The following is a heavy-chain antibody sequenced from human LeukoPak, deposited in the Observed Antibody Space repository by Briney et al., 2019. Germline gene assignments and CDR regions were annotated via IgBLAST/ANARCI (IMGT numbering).Heavy chain of an antibody. CDR2: ICPGDSDT. CDR3: ARGIGHYYGSGSYGGIDY. Sequence: GESLKISCKGSGYSFTSYWIGWVRQMPGKGLEWMGIICPGDSDTRYSPSFQGQVTISADKSISTAYLPWSSLKASDTAMYYCARGIGHYYGSGSYGGIDYWGQGTLVTVSS. CDR1: GYSFTSYW. J-gene: IGHJ4*02. V-gene: IGHV5-51*01. D-gene: IGHD3-10*01.